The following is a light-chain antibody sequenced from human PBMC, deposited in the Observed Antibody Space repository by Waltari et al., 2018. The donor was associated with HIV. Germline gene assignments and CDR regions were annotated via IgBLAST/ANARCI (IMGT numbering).Light chain of an antibody. CDR3: QKYNSVPIT. J-gene: IGKJ5*01. Sequence: DIEMTQSPSSLSASVGDRVTITCRASQGIRSHLAWYQQKPGTGPKLLIYEPSTLQSVGSSRFSGSGSVTDYTLTINSLQSDDVATYFCQKYNSVPITFGQGTRLDI. CDR2: EPS. CDR1: QGIRSH. V-gene: IGKV1-27*01.